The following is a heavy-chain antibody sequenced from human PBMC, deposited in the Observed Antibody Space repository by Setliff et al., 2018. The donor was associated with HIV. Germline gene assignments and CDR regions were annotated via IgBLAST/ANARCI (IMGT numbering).Heavy chain of an antibody. CDR2: ISAYNGNT. D-gene: IGHD3-10*01. Sequence: ASVKVSCKVSGFTLNSYGITWVRQAPGQGLQWMGWISAYNGNTNYAQKVQGRVRMTTDTSTNTAYMELSSLRSEDTAVYYCAREGVLLWFGELPSSSYRDVWGKGTTVTVSS. V-gene: IGHV1-18*01. CDR1: GFTLNSYG. J-gene: IGHJ6*03. CDR3: AREGVLLWFGELPSSSYRDV.